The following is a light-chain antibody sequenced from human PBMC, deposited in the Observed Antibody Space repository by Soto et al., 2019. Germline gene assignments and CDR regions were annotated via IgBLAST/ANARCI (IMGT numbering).Light chain of an antibody. CDR3: GSYTDTTYV. J-gene: IGLJ1*01. Sequence: QSALTQPASVSGSPGQSITISCTAPSTDVGDFYFVSWYQHHPGKAPQLIIYEVSNRPSGVSHRFSASASGSTASLTISGLQAEDEADYYCGSYTDTTYVFGTGTKVTVL. V-gene: IGLV2-14*01. CDR2: EVS. CDR1: STDVGDFYF.